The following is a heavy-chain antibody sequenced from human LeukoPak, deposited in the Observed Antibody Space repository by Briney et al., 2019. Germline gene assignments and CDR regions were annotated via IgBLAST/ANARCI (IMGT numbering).Heavy chain of an antibody. Sequence: GGSLRLSCAVSGFTSSTYWMHWVRQAPGKGLVWVSRINDDGTYTVYADSVKGRFTISRDNAESTLYLQMNSLGPEDTALYYCARDPYSGNYGNYYYYYMDVWGKGTTVTISS. D-gene: IGHD1-26*01. CDR2: INDDGTYT. CDR1: GFTSSTYW. CDR3: ARDPYSGNYGNYYYYYMDV. V-gene: IGHV3-74*01. J-gene: IGHJ6*03.